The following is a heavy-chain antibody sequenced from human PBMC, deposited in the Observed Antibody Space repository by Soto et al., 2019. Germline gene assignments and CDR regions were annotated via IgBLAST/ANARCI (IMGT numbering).Heavy chain of an antibody. J-gene: IGHJ4*02. Sequence: PGGSLRLSCAASGFTFSSYAMHWVRQAPGKGLEWVAVISYDGSNKYYADSVKGRFTISRDNSKNTLYLQMNSLRAEDTAVYYCATSKLGIYDILTQYYFDYWGQGTLVTVSS. D-gene: IGHD3-9*01. CDR3: ATSKLGIYDILTQYYFDY. CDR2: ISYDGSNK. V-gene: IGHV3-30-3*01. CDR1: GFTFSSYA.